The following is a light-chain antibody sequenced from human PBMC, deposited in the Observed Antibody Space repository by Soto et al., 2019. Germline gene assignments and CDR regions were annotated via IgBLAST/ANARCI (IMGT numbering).Light chain of an antibody. CDR2: DAS. CDR1: QSVRSS. J-gene: IGKJ3*01. CDR3: QQRSNWPPEVT. Sequence: EIVLTQSPDTLSLSPGKRATLSCRASQSVRSSLAWYQQKPGQAPRLLIYDASNRATGIPARFSGSGSGTDFTLTISSLEPEDCAVYYCQQRSNWPPEVTFGPGTKVDIK. V-gene: IGKV3-11*01.